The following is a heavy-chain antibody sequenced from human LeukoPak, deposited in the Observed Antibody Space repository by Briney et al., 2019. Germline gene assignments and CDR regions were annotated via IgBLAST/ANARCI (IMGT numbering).Heavy chain of an antibody. D-gene: IGHD3-16*02. CDR2: INHSGST. J-gene: IGHJ4*02. CDR3: ARGLYDYVWGSYRTLAPFDY. CDR1: GGYISSYY. V-gene: IGHV4-34*01. Sequence: SETLSLTCTVSGGYISSYYWSWIRQPPGKGLEWIGEINHSGSTNYNPSLKSRVTISVDTSKNQFSLKLSSVTAADTAVYYCARGLYDYVWGSYRTLAPFDYWGQGTLVTVSS.